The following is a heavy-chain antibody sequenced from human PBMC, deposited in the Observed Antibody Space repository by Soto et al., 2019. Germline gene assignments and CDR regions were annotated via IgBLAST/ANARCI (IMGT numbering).Heavy chain of an antibody. J-gene: IGHJ5*02. Sequence: SETLSLTCTVSGGSISNYYWTWIRQPAGKGLEWIGRIYPSGDTNYNPSLKSRVTMSIEASRNQFSLKLTSVTAADTAVYYCARGGAARSPDNRWFEPWGQGTVVTVSS. CDR1: GGSISNYY. V-gene: IGHV4-4*07. D-gene: IGHD1-1*01. CDR3: ARGGAARSPDNRWFEP. CDR2: IYPSGDT.